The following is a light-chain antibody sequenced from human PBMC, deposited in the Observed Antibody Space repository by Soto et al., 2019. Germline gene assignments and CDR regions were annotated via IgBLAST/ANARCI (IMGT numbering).Light chain of an antibody. CDR2: LNNDGSH. V-gene: IGLV4-69*01. Sequence: QPVLTQSPSASASLGASVKLTCTLSSGHSNYAIACHQQQPEKGPRYLMKLNNDGSHSKGDGIPDRFSGSSSGAERYLTISSLQSEDESDYYCQTWDTGISVVFGGGTKLTVL. CDR1: SGHSNYA. CDR3: QTWDTGISVV. J-gene: IGLJ2*01.